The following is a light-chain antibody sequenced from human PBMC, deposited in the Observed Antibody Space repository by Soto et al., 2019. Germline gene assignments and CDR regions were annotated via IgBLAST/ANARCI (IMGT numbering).Light chain of an antibody. CDR3: SSYTSSSTVV. Sequence: QSALTQPASVSGSPGQSITISCTGTSSDVGGYNYVSWYQQHPGKAPKLMIYEVSNRPSGVSNRFSGSKSANTASLTISGLQAEDVADYYCSSYTSSSTVVFGGGTKLTVL. V-gene: IGLV2-14*01. CDR2: EVS. CDR1: SSDVGGYNY. J-gene: IGLJ2*01.